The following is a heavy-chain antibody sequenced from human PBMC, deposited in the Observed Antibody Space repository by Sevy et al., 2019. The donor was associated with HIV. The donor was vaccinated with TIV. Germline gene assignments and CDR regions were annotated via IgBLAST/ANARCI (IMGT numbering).Heavy chain of an antibody. J-gene: IGHJ4*02. CDR3: ARHSDFSSSWYDY. CDR1: GYTFTSYY. CDR2: IFPGDSDI. Sequence: GESLKISCKGSGYTFTSYYIAWVRQMPGKGPEWMGFIFPGDSDIRYNPSFQGHVVISADNSLNTAYLQWGSLKASDSAMYFYARHSDFSSSWYDYWGQGTLVTVSS. V-gene: IGHV5-51*01. D-gene: IGHD4-4*01.